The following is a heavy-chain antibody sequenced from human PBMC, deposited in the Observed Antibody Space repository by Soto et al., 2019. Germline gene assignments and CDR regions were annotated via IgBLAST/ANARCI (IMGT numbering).Heavy chain of an antibody. CDR3: ARDLSVLLWFGEPLDYYYGMDV. J-gene: IGHJ6*02. D-gene: IGHD3-10*01. CDR2: IYSGGST. Sequence: GGSLRLSCAASGFIVRNNYMTWVRQAPGKGLEWVSVIYSGGSTYYADSVKGRFTISRDNSKNTLYLQMNSLRAEDTAVYYCARDLSVLLWFGEPLDYYYGMDVWGQGTTVTVSS. CDR1: GFIVRNNY. V-gene: IGHV3-53*01.